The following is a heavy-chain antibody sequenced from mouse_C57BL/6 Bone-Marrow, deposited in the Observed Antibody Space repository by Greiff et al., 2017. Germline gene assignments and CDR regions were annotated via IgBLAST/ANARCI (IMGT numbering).Heavy chain of an antibody. CDR3: TTLPKNY. Sequence: DVHLVESGAELVRPGASVKLSCTASGFNIKDDYMHWVKQRPEQGLEWIGWIDPENGDTEYASKFQGKATITADTSSNTAYLQLSSLTSEDTAVYYCTTLPKNYWGQGTTLTVSS. D-gene: IGHD2-1*01. V-gene: IGHV14-4*01. CDR2: IDPENGDT. CDR1: GFNIKDDY. J-gene: IGHJ2*01.